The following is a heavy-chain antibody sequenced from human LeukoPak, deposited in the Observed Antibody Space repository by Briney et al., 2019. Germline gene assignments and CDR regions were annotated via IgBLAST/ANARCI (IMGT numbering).Heavy chain of an antibody. Sequence: GGSRRLSCAASGFTFSSYGMHWVRQAPGKGLEWVAVISYDGSNKYYADSVKGRFTISRDNSKNTLYLQMNSLRAEDTAVYYCAKDRWDLGVYYGMDVWGKGTTVTVSS. CDR1: GFTFSSYG. V-gene: IGHV3-30*18. D-gene: IGHD1-26*01. J-gene: IGHJ6*04. CDR3: AKDRWDLGVYYGMDV. CDR2: ISYDGSNK.